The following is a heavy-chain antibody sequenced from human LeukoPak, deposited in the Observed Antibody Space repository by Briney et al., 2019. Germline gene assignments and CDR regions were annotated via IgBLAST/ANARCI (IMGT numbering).Heavy chain of an antibody. CDR1: GFIFNSYT. CDR2: ISFDGSDQ. J-gene: IGHJ1*01. D-gene: IGHD1-1*01. V-gene: IGHV3-30-3*01. CDR3: VTRGTTGTKYLEH. Sequence: GGSLRLSCAASGFIFNSYTIHWVRRAPGKGLEGVAVISFDGSDQYYTDSVKGRFTISKDNSKNTVYLQMDSLRAEDTAVYYCVTRGTTGTKYLEHWGQGTLVTVSS.